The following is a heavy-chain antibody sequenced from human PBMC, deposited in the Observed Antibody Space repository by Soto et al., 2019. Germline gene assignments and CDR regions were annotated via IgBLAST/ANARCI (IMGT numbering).Heavy chain of an antibody. CDR3: AKDALGDYFYYGMDV. J-gene: IGHJ6*02. V-gene: IGHV3-23*01. CDR2: ISDSGGRT. CDR1: GFTFNNYA. Sequence: GGSLRLSCAVSGFTFNNYAMNWVRQAPGKGLEWVSSISDSGGRTYYADSVKGRFTISRDNSKNTLYLQMNSLRAEDTAIYYCAKDALGDYFYYGMDVWGQGTTDTVSS.